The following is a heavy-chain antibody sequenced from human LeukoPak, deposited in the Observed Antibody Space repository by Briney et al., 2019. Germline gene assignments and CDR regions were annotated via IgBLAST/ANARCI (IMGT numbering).Heavy chain of an antibody. D-gene: IGHD3-22*01. CDR3: ARGLGYYYDSSSYDFDY. Sequence: GASVKVSCKASGGTFSSYARSWVRQAPGQGLEWMGRIIPMLDIPNYAQKFQGRVTFTADKSTSTAYMELSSLRSEDTAVYYCARGLGYYYDSSSYDFDYWGEGTLVTVSS. CDR1: GGTFSSYA. V-gene: IGHV1-69*04. CDR2: IIPMLDIP. J-gene: IGHJ4*01.